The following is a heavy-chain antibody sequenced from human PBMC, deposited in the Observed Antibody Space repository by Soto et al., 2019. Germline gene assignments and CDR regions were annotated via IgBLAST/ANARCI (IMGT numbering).Heavy chain of an antibody. CDR3: ARWGTTGGWDV. CDR2: TSYDGSNN. V-gene: IGHV3-33*05. Sequence: QVHLVESGGGVVQPGTSLRLSCVGSGFTFRSYVIHWVRQAPGKGLEWVALTSYDGSNNFYGDSVKGRFTISRDNSRNTVELQMDSLRIEDTALYYCARWGTTGGWDVWGQGTLVSVSS. J-gene: IGHJ4*02. CDR1: GFTFRSYV. D-gene: IGHD3-16*01.